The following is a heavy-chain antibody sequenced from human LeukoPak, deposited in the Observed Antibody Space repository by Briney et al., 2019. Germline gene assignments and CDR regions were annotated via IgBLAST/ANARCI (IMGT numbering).Heavy chain of an antibody. V-gene: IGHV4-59*01. D-gene: IGHD3-3*01. Sequence: SETLSLTSTVSGGSISSYYWSWIRQPPGKGLEWIGYIYYSGSTNYNPSLKGRVTISVDTSKNQFSLKLSSVTAADTAVYYCARDPSWEWNWFDPWGQGTLVTVSS. CDR1: GGSISSYY. CDR3: ARDPSWEWNWFDP. J-gene: IGHJ5*02. CDR2: IYYSGST.